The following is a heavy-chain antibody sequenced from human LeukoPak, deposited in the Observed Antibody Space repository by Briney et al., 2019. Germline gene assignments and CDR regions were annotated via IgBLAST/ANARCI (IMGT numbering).Heavy chain of an antibody. CDR2: IKSSNT. CDR1: GGSISSDRFY. CDR3: ARVPDWTYVPDY. Sequence: SETLSLTYTVSGGSISSDRFYWTWVRQPAGKRPEWIGRIKSSNTNYNPSLKSRVNISVDTSANQFSLKLSSLTAADTAVYYCARVPDWTYVPDYWGQGTLVTVSS. J-gene: IGHJ4*02. D-gene: IGHD3-16*01. V-gene: IGHV4-61*02.